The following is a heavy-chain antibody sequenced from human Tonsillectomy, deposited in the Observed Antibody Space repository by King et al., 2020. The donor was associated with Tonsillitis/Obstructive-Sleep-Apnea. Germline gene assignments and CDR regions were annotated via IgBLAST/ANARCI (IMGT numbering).Heavy chain of an antibody. Sequence: HVQLVESGGGVVQPGRSLRLSCAASGFTFSSYAMHWVRQAPGKGLEWVAVISYDGSNKYYADSVKGRFTISRDHSKNTLYLQMNSLRAEDTAVYYCARDLYEDGYNGMQGYWGQGTLVTVSS. CDR1: GFTFSSYA. J-gene: IGHJ4*02. D-gene: IGHD5-24*01. V-gene: IGHV3-30*04. CDR2: ISYDGSNK. CDR3: ARDLYEDGYNGMQGY.